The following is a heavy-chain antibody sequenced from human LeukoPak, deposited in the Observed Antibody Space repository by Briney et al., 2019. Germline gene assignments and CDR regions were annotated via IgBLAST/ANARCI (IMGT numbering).Heavy chain of an antibody. D-gene: IGHD5-12*01. V-gene: IGHV1-8*01. CDR3: ARARDIVATLNWFDP. CDR1: GYTFTSYD. Sequence: ASVKVSCKASGYTFTSYDINWVRQATGQGLEWMGWMNPNSGNTGYAQKFQGRVTMTRNTSISTAYMELSSLRSEDTAVYYCARARDIVATLNWFDPWGQGTLSPSPQ. J-gene: IGHJ5*02. CDR2: MNPNSGNT.